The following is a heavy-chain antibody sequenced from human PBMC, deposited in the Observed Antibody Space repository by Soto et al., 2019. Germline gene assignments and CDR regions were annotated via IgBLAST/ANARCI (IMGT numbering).Heavy chain of an antibody. CDR1: GGTFSRYT. CDR3: ARDGTLYDSSAYYYLY. V-gene: IGHV1-69*13. J-gene: IGHJ4*02. Sequence: SVKVSCKASGGTFSRYTITWVRQAPGQGLEWMGGITPMFGTPNYAQKFQGRVTITADESTSTAYMELSSLRPEDTAMYYCARDGTLYDSSAYYYLYWGQGTLVTVSS. D-gene: IGHD3-22*01. CDR2: ITPMFGTP.